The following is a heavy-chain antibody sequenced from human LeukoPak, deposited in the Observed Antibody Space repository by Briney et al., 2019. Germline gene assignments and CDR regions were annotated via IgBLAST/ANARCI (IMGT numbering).Heavy chain of an antibody. CDR1: GGSISSSSYY. CDR3: ARHKGVYEYSGYDLGGWFDP. Sequence: SETLSLTCTVSGGSISSSSYYWGWIRQPPGKGLEWIGSIYYNGSTYYNPSLKSRVTISVDTSKNQFSLKLSSVTAADTAVYYCARHKGVYEYSGYDLGGWFDPWGQGTLVTVSS. CDR2: IYYNGST. V-gene: IGHV4-39*01. D-gene: IGHD5-12*01. J-gene: IGHJ5*02.